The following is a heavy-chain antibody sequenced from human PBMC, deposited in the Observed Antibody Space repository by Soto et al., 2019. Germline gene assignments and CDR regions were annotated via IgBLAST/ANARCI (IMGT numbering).Heavy chain of an antibody. D-gene: IGHD5-12*01. V-gene: IGHV1-2*02. CDR1: GYTFTGYY. CDR3: ATVIVSTIPLDY. J-gene: IGHJ4*02. Sequence: ASVKVSCKASGYTFTGYYMHWVRQAPGQGLEWMGWIDPTSGETNYAQKFQGRVTMTRATSTDTAYMELSSLRSEDTAVYYCATVIVSTIPLDYWGQGTLVTVPQ. CDR2: IDPTSGET.